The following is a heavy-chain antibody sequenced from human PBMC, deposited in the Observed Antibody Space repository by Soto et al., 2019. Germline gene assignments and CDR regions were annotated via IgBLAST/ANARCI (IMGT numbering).Heavy chain of an antibody. CDR2: IIPILGIA. CDR1: GGTFSSYT. Sequence: QVQLMQSGAEVKKPGSSVKVSCKASGGTFSSYTISWVRQAPGQGLEWMGRIIPILGIANYAQKFQGRVTITADKSTSTAYMELSSLRSEDTAVYYCARADYYYYYMDVWGKGTTVTVSS. V-gene: IGHV1-69*02. CDR3: ARADYYYYYMDV. J-gene: IGHJ6*03.